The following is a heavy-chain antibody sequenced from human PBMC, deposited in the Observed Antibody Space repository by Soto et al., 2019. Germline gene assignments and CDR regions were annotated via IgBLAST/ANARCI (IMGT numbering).Heavy chain of an antibody. CDR1: GDTFSFYT. V-gene: IGHV1-69*02. J-gene: IGHJ4*02. D-gene: IGHD3-10*01. CDR3: GTGYGSGYRAFGY. CDR2: VNPILSMS. Sequence: QVQLVQSGAELKKPGSSVKVSCKASGDTFSFYTINWVRQAPGLGLEWMGRVNPILSMSNYAQKFQGRVTMTADKSTSTADMGLRSLRSEDTAFYYCGTGYGSGYRAFGYWGQGALVTVSS.